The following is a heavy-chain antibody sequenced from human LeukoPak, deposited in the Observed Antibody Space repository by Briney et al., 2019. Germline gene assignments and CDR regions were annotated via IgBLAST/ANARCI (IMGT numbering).Heavy chain of an antibody. CDR1: GYTFSDYY. D-gene: IGHD6-19*01. Sequence: ASVTVSFKASGYTFSDYYMHWVRQAPGQRLEWMGWVNPNSGGTNYAQKFQGRFTMTRDTSINTAYMEVSGLRSDDTAVYYCSRGAPTIAMTGTGLDYWGQGTLVAVSS. CDR3: SRGAPTIAMTGTGLDY. CDR2: VNPNSGGT. V-gene: IGHV1-2*02. J-gene: IGHJ4*02.